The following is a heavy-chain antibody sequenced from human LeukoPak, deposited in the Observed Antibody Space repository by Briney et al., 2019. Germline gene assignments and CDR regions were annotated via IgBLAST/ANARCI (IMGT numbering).Heavy chain of an antibody. D-gene: IGHD5-18*01. CDR1: GYSFTTYW. CDR2: IFPGDSDT. J-gene: IGHJ5*02. Sequence: GESLKTSCKGSGYSFTTYWIAWVRQMPGKGLEWMGIIFPGDSDTRYSPSFQGQVTISADKSINTAYLQWSSLKASDTAMYYCAGPGYNYGNTWSDPGGQGPLVTASS. V-gene: IGHV5-51*01. CDR3: AGPGYNYGNTWSDP.